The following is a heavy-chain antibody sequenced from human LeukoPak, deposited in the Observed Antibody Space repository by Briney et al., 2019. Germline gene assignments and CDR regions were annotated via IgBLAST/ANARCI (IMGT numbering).Heavy chain of an antibody. CDR1: GDSTSSDRYY. CDR2: IYYSGST. J-gene: IGHJ4*02. V-gene: IGHV4-39*01. Sequence: PSETLSLTCTVSGDSTSSDRYYGGWVRQPPGKGLEWIGNIYYSGSTYYNPSLKSRVTMSVDTSKNQFFLKLNSVTAADTAVYYCARRGSSPIFDYLGQGTLVTVSS. CDR3: ARRGSSPIFDY. D-gene: IGHD6-6*01.